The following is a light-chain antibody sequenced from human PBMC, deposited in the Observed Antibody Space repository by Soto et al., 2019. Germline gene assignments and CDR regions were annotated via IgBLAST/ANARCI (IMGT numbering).Light chain of an antibody. V-gene: IGKV3-15*01. CDR3: QQYNNWPQT. CDR1: QSVSSN. J-gene: IGKJ1*01. Sequence: VRTQSPATLSVSPGERATLSCRASQSVSSNLAWYQQKPGQAPRLLIYGASTRATGIPARFSGSGSGTEFTLTISSLQSEDFAVYYCQQYNNWPQTFGQGTKV. CDR2: GAS.